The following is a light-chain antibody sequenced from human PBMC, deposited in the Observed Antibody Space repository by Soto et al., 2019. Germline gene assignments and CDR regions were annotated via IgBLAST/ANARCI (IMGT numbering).Light chain of an antibody. Sequence: DIQMTQSPSTLSGSVGDRVTITCRASQSISSWLAWYQQKPGKAPKLLIYKASSLESGVPSRFSGSGSGTEFTLTISSLQPDEFATYDCQQYNSYWTFGQGTKVDIK. CDR2: KAS. CDR1: QSISSW. J-gene: IGKJ1*01. CDR3: QQYNSYWT. V-gene: IGKV1-5*03.